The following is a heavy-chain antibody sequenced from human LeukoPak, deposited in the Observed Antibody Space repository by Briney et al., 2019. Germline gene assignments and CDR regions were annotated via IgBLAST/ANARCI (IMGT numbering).Heavy chain of an antibody. V-gene: IGHV3-23*01. D-gene: IGHD3-10*01. CDR2: ISGSGGST. J-gene: IGHJ4*02. Sequence: GGSLRLSCAASGFTFSSYAMSWVRQAPGKGLEWVSAISGSGGSTYYADSVKGRFTISRDNSKNTLYLQMNSLRAEDTAVYYCAKVPITMVRGVILHYFDYWGQGTLVTVSS. CDR3: AKVPITMVRGVILHYFDY. CDR1: GFTFSSYA.